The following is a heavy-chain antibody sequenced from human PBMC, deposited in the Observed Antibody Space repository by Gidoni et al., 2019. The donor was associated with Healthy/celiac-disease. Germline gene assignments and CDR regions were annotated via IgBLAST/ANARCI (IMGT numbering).Heavy chain of an antibody. CDR1: GGTFSSYA. CDR2: IIPICGTA. CDR3: ARVRYCSSTSCPDYYYGMDV. J-gene: IGHJ6*02. D-gene: IGHD2-2*01. Sequence: QVQLSQSEADVKTPGSEVKVSCKASGGTFSSYAITWVRQGPGQGHDGMGGIIPICGTANYGQKFQGRVTITADESTSTAYMELRSLRSEDTAVYDCARVRYCSSTSCPDYYYGMDVWGQGTTVTVSS. V-gene: IGHV1-69*01.